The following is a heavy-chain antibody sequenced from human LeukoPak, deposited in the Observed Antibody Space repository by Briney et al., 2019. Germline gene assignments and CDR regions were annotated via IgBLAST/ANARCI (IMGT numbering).Heavy chain of an antibody. D-gene: IGHD2-8*02. CDR1: GFTFSSYA. Sequence: PGGSLRLSCAASGFTFSSYAMSWVRQAPGKGLEWVSAISGSGGSTYYADSVKGRFTISRDNSKNTLYLQMNSLRAEDTAVYYCAKGHLDIVLVVYAKYYFDYWGQGTLVTVSS. CDR3: AKGHLDIVLVVYAKYYFDY. J-gene: IGHJ4*02. CDR2: ISGSGGST. V-gene: IGHV3-23*01.